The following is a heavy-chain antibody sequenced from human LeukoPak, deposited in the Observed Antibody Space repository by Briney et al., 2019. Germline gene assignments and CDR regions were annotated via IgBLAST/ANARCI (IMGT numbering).Heavy chain of an antibody. CDR3: ARESLIVVVPAATNWFDP. D-gene: IGHD2-2*01. J-gene: IGHJ5*02. V-gene: IGHV4-39*07. CDR2: IYTSGST. Sequence: SETLSLTCSVSGGSISSTIYYWGWIRQSPGKGLEWIGRIYTSGSTNYNPSLKSRVTMSVDTSKNQFSLKLSSVTAADTAVYYCARESLIVVVPAATNWFDPWGQGTLVTVSS. CDR1: GGSISSTIYY.